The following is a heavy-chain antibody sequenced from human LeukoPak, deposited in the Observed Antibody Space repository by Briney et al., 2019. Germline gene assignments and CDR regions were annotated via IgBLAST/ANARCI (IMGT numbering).Heavy chain of an antibody. CDR3: ARCHYYDSSGYSFDP. CDR1: GFTFSDYY. V-gene: IGHV3-11*01. CDR2: ISSSGSTI. J-gene: IGHJ5*02. Sequence: PGGSLRLSCAASGFTFSDYYMSWIRQAPGKGLEWVSYISSSGSTIYYADSVKGRFTISRDNAKNSLYLQMNSLRAEDTAVYYCARCHYYDSSGYSFDPWGQGTLVTVSS. D-gene: IGHD3-22*01.